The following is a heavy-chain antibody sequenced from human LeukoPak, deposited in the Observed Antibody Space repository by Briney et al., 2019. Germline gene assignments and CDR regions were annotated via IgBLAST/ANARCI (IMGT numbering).Heavy chain of an antibody. CDR1: GFTFSSYG. V-gene: IGHV3-30*03. D-gene: IGHD6-19*01. J-gene: IGHJ4*02. Sequence: GRSLRLSCAASGFTFSSYGMHWVRQAPGKGLEWVAVISYDGSNKYYADSVKGRFTISRDNSKNTLYLQMNSLRAEDTAVYYCARVPYSSGWSRGPFDYWGQGTLVTVSS. CDR2: ISYDGSNK. CDR3: ARVPYSSGWSRGPFDY.